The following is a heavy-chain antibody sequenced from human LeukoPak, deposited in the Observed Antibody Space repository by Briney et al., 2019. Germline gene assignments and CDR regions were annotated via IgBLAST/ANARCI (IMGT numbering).Heavy chain of an antibody. J-gene: IGHJ4*02. D-gene: IGHD4-17*01. CDR1: GFTFSSSA. CDR3: ATRRDVTTDFDY. V-gene: IGHV4-34*08. CDR2: INHSGST. Sequence: GSLRLSCAASGFTFSSSAMSWIRQPPGKGLEWIGEINHSGSTNYNPSLKSRVTISVDTSKNQFSLKLSSVTAADTAVYYCATRRDVTTDFDYWGQGTLVTVSS.